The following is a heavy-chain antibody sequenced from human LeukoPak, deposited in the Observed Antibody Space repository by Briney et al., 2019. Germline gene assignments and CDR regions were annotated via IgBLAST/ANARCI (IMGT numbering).Heavy chain of an antibody. D-gene: IGHD5-18*01. CDR1: GGSISSYY. CDR2: IYTSGGT. J-gene: IGHJ4*02. Sequence: PSETLSLTCTVSGGSISSYYWSWIRQPAGKGLEWIGRIYTSGGTNYNPSLKSRVTMSVDTSKNQFSLKLSSVTAADTAVYYCARDRVDTAMVCLDYWGQGTLVTVSS. CDR3: ARDRVDTAMVCLDY. V-gene: IGHV4-4*07.